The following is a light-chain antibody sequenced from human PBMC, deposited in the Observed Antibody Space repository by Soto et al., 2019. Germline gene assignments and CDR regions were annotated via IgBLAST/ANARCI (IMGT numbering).Light chain of an antibody. Sequence: EVVIKDSPAAVSVYPGESATLSCRASQSVSRKLVWYQQKPGQAPRLLIYGASTRATGIPERFSGSGSGTEFTLTISSLQSEDFAVYYCQQYNTWPPWPFGHRTKVDI. CDR3: QQYNTWPPWP. CDR2: GAS. CDR1: QSVSRK. V-gene: IGKV3D-15*01. J-gene: IGKJ1*01.